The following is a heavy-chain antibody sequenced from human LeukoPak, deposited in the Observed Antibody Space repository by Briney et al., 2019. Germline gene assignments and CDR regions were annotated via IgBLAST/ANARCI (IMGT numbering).Heavy chain of an antibody. CDR3: GKNRYSGSLSPFDI. D-gene: IGHD1-26*01. CDR1: GFTFSSYW. J-gene: IGHJ3*02. CDR2: INSDGSST. V-gene: IGHV3-74*01. Sequence: GGSLRLSCAASGFTFSSYWMHWVRQAPGKGLVWVSRINSDGSSTSYADSVKGRLTISRDNSKNTLYLQMNSLRAEDTAVYYCGKNRYSGSLSPFDIWGQGTMVTVSS.